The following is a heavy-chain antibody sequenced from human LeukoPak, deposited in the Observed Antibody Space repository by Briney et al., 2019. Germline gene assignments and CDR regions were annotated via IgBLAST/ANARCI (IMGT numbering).Heavy chain of an antibody. V-gene: IGHV3-30-3*01. D-gene: IGHD6-25*01. CDR3: ARRLALDY. Sequence: PGGSLRLSCAASGFTFSSYAMHWVRQAPGKGLEWVAVISYDGSNKYYADSVKGRFTISRDNPKNTLYLQMNSLRAEDTAVYYCARRLALDYWGQGTLVTVSS. CDR1: GFTFSSYA. CDR2: ISYDGSNK. J-gene: IGHJ4*02.